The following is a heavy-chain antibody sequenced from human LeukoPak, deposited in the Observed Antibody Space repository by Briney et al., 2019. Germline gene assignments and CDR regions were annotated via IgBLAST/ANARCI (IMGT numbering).Heavy chain of an antibody. V-gene: IGHV3-20*04. CDR2: INWNGGST. J-gene: IGHJ4*02. CDR3: ARGWEAVAGFDY. D-gene: IGHD6-19*01. CDR1: GFTFDDYG. Sequence: GGSLRLSCAASGFTFDDYGMSWVRQAPGKGLEWVSGINWNGGSTGYADSVKGRFTISRDNAKNSLYPQMNSLRAEDTALYYCARGWEAVAGFDYWGQGTLVTVSS.